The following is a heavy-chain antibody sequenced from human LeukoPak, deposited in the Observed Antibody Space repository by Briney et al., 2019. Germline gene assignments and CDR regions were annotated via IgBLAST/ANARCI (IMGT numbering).Heavy chain of an antibody. CDR1: GFPFSSYA. V-gene: IGHV3-30-3*01. CDR3: ARDRHVTTVTTFFGS. D-gene: IGHD4-17*01. Sequence: GGSLCLSCAAPGFPFSSYAMHWGRQAPGKGLGWGAVISYDGSNKYYADSVKGRFTISRDNSKNTLYLQMNSLRAEDTAVYYCARDRHVTTVTTFFGSWGQGTLVTVSS. CDR2: ISYDGSNK. J-gene: IGHJ4*02.